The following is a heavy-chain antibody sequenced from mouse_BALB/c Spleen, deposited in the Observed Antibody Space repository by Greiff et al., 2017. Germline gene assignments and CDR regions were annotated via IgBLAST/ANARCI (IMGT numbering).Heavy chain of an antibody. CDR2: ISSGGGST. CDR1: GFAFSSYD. D-gene: IGHD1-2*01. V-gene: IGHV5-12-1*01. CDR3: ARQSTTATNFDY. J-gene: IGHJ2*01. Sequence: EVQLVESGGGLVKPGGSLKLSCAASGFAFSSYDMSWVRQTPEKRLEWVAYISSGGGSTYYPDTVKGRFTISRDNAKNTLYLQMSSLKSEDTAMYYCARQSTTATNFDYWGQGTTLTVSS.